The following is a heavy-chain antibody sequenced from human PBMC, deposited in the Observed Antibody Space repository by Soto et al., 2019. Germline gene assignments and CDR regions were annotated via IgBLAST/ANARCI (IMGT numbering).Heavy chain of an antibody. CDR1: GFTFSSYA. CDR2: ISGSGGST. CDR3: AKDRAAAGTGWYFDL. V-gene: IGHV3-23*01. D-gene: IGHD6-13*01. J-gene: IGHJ2*01. Sequence: EVQLLESGGGLVQTGGSLRLSCAASGFTFSSYAMSWVRQAPGQGLEWVSAISGSGGSTYYADSVKGRFTISRDNSKNTLYLQMNSLRAEDTAVYYCAKDRAAAGTGWYFDLWGRGTLVTVSS.